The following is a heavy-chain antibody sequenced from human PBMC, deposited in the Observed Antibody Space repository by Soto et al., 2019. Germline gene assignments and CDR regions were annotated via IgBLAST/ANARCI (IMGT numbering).Heavy chain of an antibody. D-gene: IGHD3-22*01. CDR2: ISAFNGNT. Sequence: GASVKVSCKASGYTFTSYGISWVRQAPGQGLEWMGWISAFNGNTNYAQKLQGRVTMTTDTSTSTAYMELRSLRSDDTAVYYCARESPHYYDSSGLDAFDIWGQGTMVTVSS. J-gene: IGHJ3*02. CDR1: GYTFTSYG. CDR3: ARESPHYYDSSGLDAFDI. V-gene: IGHV1-18*01.